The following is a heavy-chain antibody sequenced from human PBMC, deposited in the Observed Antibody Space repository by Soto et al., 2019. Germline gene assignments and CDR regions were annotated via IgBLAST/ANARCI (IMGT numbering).Heavy chain of an antibody. J-gene: IGHJ4*02. D-gene: IGHD3-3*01. Sequence: QITLKESGPTLVKPTQTLTLTRTFSGFSLSTSGVGVGWIRQPPGKALEWLALIYWNDDKRYSPSLKSRLTITKDTTKNQVVLTMTNMHPVDTATYYCAHSNNFWSGMDGPDNWGQGTLVTVSS. CDR2: IYWNDDK. CDR1: GFSLSTSGVG. V-gene: IGHV2-5*01. CDR3: AHSNNFWSGMDGPDN.